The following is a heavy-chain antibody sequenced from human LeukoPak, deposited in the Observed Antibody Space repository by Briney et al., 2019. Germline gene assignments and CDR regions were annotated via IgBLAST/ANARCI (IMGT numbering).Heavy chain of an antibody. D-gene: IGHD1-14*01. CDR2: IKQDGSDK. CDR1: GFTFSSYA. J-gene: IGHJ4*02. Sequence: GGSLRLSCAASGFTFSSYAMSWVRQAPGKGLEWVANIKQDGSDKYYVDSVKGRFTISRDNAKNSLYLQMNSLRVEDTAVYCCARGGREGTGDCWGQGTLVTVSS. CDR3: ARGGREGTGDC. V-gene: IGHV3-7*03.